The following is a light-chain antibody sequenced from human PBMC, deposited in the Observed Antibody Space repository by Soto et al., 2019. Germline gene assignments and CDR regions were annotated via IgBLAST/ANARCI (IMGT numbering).Light chain of an antibody. J-gene: IGKJ5*01. V-gene: IGKV3-20*01. CDR2: GAS. CDR1: QSGSSSY. CDR3: QQYNNWPIT. Sequence: VLTHSPCTVSFSPGERATLSFSSSQSGSSSYLAWYQQRPGQAPRLLIFGASTRATGIPDRFSGSGSGTDFTLTISRLEPEDFAVYYCQQYNNWPITFGQGTRLEIK.